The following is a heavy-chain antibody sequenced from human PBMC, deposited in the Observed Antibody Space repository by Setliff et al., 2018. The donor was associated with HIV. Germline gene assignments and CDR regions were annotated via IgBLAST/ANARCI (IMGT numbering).Heavy chain of an antibody. D-gene: IGHD2-15*01. CDR3: ARRVVAAFTFDY. J-gene: IGHJ4*02. CDR1: GSSISYFY. V-gene: IGHV4-59*08. CDR2: ISDSGST. Sequence: SETLSLTCTVSGSSISYFYWNWIRQSPGKGLEWIGYISDSGSTNYNPALKSRVTISLDTSNNQFSLKLRSVTAADTAVYYCARRVVAAFTFDYWGQGTLVTVSS.